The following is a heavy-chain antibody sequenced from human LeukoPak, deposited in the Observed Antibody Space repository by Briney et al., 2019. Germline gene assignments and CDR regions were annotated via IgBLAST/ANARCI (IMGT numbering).Heavy chain of an antibody. D-gene: IGHD2-15*01. Sequence: SETLSLTCAVYGGSFSGYYWSWIRQPPGKGLEWIGEINHSGSTNYNPSLKSRVTISVDTSKNQFSLKLSSVTAADTAVYYCAREVDWFDPWGQGTLVTVSS. J-gene: IGHJ5*02. V-gene: IGHV4-34*01. CDR1: GGSFSGYY. CDR3: AREVDWFDP. CDR2: INHSGST.